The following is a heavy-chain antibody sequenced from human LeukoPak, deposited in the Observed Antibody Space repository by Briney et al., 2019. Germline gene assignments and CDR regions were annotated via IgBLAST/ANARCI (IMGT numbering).Heavy chain of an antibody. CDR1: GFTVSSNY. J-gene: IGHJ4*02. Sequence: GRSLRLSCAASGFTVSSNYMSWVRQAPGKGLEWVSVIYSGGSTYYADSVKGRFTISRDNSKNTLYLQMNSLRAEDTAVYYCARAVRKYYYDSSGYYYFDYWGQGTLVTVSS. CDR3: ARAVRKYYYDSSGYYYFDY. D-gene: IGHD3-22*01. V-gene: IGHV3-53*01. CDR2: IYSGGST.